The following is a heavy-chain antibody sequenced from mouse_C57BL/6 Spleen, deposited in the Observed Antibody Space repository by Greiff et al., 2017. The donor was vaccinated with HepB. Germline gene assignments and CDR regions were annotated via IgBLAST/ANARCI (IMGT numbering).Heavy chain of an antibody. Sequence: QVQLKESGAELMKPGASVKLSCKATGYTFTGYWIEWVKQRPGHGLEWIGEILPGSGSTNYNEKFKGKATFTADTSSNTAYMQLSSLTTEDSAIHYCARALYDYDGAPYAMDYWGQGTSVTVSS. J-gene: IGHJ4*01. D-gene: IGHD2-4*01. CDR2: ILPGSGST. CDR1: GYTFTGYW. V-gene: IGHV1-9*01. CDR3: ARALYDYDGAPYAMDY.